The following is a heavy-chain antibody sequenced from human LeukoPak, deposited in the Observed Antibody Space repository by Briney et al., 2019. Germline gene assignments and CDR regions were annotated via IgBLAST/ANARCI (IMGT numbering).Heavy chain of an antibody. D-gene: IGHD2-2*01. CDR2: IKQDGSEK. CDR3: ASCSSTSCVHGFDY. J-gene: IGHJ4*02. CDR1: GFTFSSYW. Sequence: GGSLRLSCATSGFTFSSYWMSWVRQAPGKGLEWVANIKQDGSEKYYVDSVKGRFTISRDNAKNSLYLQMNSLRAEDTAVYYCASCSSTSCVHGFDYWGQGTLVTVSS. V-gene: IGHV3-7*01.